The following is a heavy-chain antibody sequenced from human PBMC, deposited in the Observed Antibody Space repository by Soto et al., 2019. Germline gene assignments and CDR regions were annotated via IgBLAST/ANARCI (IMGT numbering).Heavy chain of an antibody. J-gene: IGHJ2*01. CDR3: ARGGSLYWYFDL. D-gene: IGHD1-26*01. CDR2: INAGNGNT. CDR1: GYTFTSHA. Sequence: ASVKVSCKASGYTFTSHAMHWVRQAPGQRLEWMGWINAGNGNTKYSQKFQGRVTITRDTSASTAYMELSSLRSEDTAVYYCARGGSLYWYFDLWGRGTLVTV. V-gene: IGHV1-3*01.